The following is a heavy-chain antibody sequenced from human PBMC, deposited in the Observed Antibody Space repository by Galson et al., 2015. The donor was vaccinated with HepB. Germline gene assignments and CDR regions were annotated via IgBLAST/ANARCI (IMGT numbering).Heavy chain of an antibody. D-gene: IGHD3-10*01. CDR2: IKQDGSEK. Sequence: SLRLSCAASGFTFSSYWMSWVRQAPGKGLEWVANIKQDGSEKYYVDSVKGRFTISRDNAKNSLYLQMNSLRAEDTAVYYCARDARLLWFGELLSVFDYWGQGTLVTVSS. CDR1: GFTFSSYW. CDR3: ARDARLLWFGELLSVFDY. J-gene: IGHJ4*02. V-gene: IGHV3-7*03.